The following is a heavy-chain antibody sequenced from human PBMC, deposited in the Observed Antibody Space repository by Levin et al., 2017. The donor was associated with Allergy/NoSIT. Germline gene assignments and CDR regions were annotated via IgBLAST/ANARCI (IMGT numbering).Heavy chain of an antibody. V-gene: IGHV3-21*01. D-gene: IGHD1-26*01. J-gene: IGHJ3*02. CDR3: ARGRPGTSDAFDI. CDR2: INRDRSHI. CDR1: GFNFKIYS. Sequence: GGSLRLSCAASGFNFKIYSMDWVRQAPGKGLEWVSSINRDRSHIYYADSVKGRFTISRDDGKDPLYLQMNSLGDEDTALYYCARGRPGTSDAFDIWGQGTVVTVSS.